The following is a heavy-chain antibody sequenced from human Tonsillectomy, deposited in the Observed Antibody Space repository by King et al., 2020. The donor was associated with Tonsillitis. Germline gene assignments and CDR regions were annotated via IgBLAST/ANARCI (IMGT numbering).Heavy chain of an antibody. CDR3: ARYGVAVAGTSSGYWYFDL. CDR2: IHPGDSDT. Sequence: QLVQSGAEVKKPGESLKISCKGSGYSFTSYWIGWVRQMPGKGLEWMGIIHPGDSDTRYSPSFQGQVTISADKSISTAYLQWSSLKASDTAMYYCARYGVAVAGTSSGYWYFDLWGRGTLVTVSS. J-gene: IGHJ2*01. V-gene: IGHV5-51*01. CDR1: GYSFTSYW. D-gene: IGHD6-19*01.